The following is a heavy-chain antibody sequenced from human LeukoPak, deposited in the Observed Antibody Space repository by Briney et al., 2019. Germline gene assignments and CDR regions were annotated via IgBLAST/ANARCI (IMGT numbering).Heavy chain of an antibody. J-gene: IGHJ4*02. CDR2: IIPVFGTP. CDR3: AREDSGYALDY. D-gene: IGHD5-12*01. Sequence: IXWVRQAPGQGLEWMGRIIPVFGTPNYAQKFQGRVTISTDESTSTVYMQLNTLKSEDTAVYYCAREDSGYALDYWGQGTLVTVSS. V-gene: IGHV1-69*05.